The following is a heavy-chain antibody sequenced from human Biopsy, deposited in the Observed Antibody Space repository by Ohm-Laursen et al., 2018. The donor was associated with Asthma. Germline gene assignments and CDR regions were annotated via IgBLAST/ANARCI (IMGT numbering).Heavy chain of an antibody. CDR2: TNERGVT. Sequence: SETLSLTCDVYPGSFSGFFWTWIRQPPGKGLEWIGETNERGVTNNNPSLKSRVIISIDTYWNRVSLKLTSVTAADTAVYYCARGPELDVWGQGTTVTVSS. V-gene: IGHV4-34*01. J-gene: IGHJ6*02. CDR1: PGSFSGFF. CDR3: ARGPELDV.